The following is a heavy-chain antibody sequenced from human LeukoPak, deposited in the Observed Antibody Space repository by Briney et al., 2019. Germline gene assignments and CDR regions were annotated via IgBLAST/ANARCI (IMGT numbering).Heavy chain of an antibody. J-gene: IGHJ4*02. CDR2: ISSNGGST. V-gene: IGHV3-64*01. CDR1: GFTFSSYA. Sequence: PGGSLRLSCAASGFTFSSYAMHWVRQAPGKGLEYVSAISSNGGSTCYANSVKGRFTISRDNSKNTLYLQMGSLRAEDMAVYYCAGDSAHCGGDCYSDYWGQGTLVTVSS. D-gene: IGHD2-21*02. CDR3: AGDSAHCGGDCYSDY.